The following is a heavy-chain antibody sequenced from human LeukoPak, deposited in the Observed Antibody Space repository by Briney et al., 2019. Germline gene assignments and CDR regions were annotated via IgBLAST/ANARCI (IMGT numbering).Heavy chain of an antibody. CDR3: ARDLKRESVPWMVTKFDY. CDR2: NPRGGST. CDR1: GYTFTSYY. V-gene: IGHV1-46*01. D-gene: IGHD4-23*01. Sequence: GASVTVSCKASGYTFTSYYMHWVRQAPGINPRGGSTSYAQKFQGRVTMTRDTSTSTVYMELSSLRSEDTAVYYCARDLKRESVPWMVTKFDYWGQGTLVTVSS. J-gene: IGHJ4*02.